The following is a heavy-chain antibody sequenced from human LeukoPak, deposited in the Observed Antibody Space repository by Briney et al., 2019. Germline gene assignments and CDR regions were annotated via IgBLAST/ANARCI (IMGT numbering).Heavy chain of an antibody. V-gene: IGHV3-48*03. CDR2: ISSSGSTI. CDR1: GFTFSSYE. J-gene: IGHJ6*04. D-gene: IGHD3-10*02. Sequence: GGSLRLSCAASGFTFSSYEMNWVRKAPGKGLEWVSYISSSGSTIYYADYVKGRFTITRDNAKNSLYLQMNSLRAEDTAVYYWEELGINMIGGVWGKGTTVTISS. CDR3: EELGINMIGGV.